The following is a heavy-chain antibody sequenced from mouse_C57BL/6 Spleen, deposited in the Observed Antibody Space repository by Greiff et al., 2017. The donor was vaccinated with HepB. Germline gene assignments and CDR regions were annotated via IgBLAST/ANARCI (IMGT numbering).Heavy chain of an antibody. V-gene: IGHV1-18*01. CDR2: INPNNGGT. CDR1: GYTFTDYN. Sequence: EVQLQQSGPELVKPGASVKIPCKASGYTFTDYNMDWVKQSHGKSLEWIGDINPNNGGTIYNQKFKGKATLTVDKSSSTAYMELRSLTSEDTAVYYCAREGAYYYVSSPYFDYWGQGTTLTVSS. D-gene: IGHD1-1*01. J-gene: IGHJ2*01. CDR3: AREGAYYYVSSPYFDY.